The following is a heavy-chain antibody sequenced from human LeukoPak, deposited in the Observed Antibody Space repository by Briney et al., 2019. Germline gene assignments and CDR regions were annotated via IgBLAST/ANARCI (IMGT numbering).Heavy chain of an antibody. J-gene: IGHJ4*02. Sequence: SETLSLTCTVSGGSISSSNYYWGWIRQPPGKGLECIGSIYYSGSTYYNPSLKSRVTISVDTSKDQFSLKLSSVTAADTAVYYCARLPEYPDYWGQGTLVTVSS. D-gene: IGHD2/OR15-2a*01. CDR3: ARLPEYPDY. CDR1: GGSISSSNYY. CDR2: IYYSGST. V-gene: IGHV4-39*01.